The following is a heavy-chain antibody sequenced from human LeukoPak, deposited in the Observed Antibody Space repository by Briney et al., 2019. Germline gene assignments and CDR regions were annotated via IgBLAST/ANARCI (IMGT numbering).Heavy chain of an antibody. Sequence: GGSLRLSCAASGFTFSSYGMYWVRQAPGKGLEWVAFIRYDGSNKYYADSVKGRFTISRDNSKNTLYLQMNSLRAEDTAVYYCAKEEDGGVGAPIPLDYWGQGTLVTVSS. CDR3: AKEEDGGVGAPIPLDY. J-gene: IGHJ4*02. CDR2: IRYDGSNK. V-gene: IGHV3-30*02. CDR1: GFTFSSYG. D-gene: IGHD1-26*01.